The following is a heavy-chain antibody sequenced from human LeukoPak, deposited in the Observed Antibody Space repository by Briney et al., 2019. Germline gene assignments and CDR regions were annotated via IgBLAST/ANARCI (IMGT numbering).Heavy chain of an antibody. CDR1: GYSISSGYY. D-gene: IGHD3-22*01. V-gene: IGHV4-38-2*01. J-gene: IGHJ4*02. CDR2: IYHSGST. CDR3: ARPSSGYYRVDY. Sequence: SETLSLTCAVSGYSISSGYYWGWIRQPPGKGLEWIGSIYHSGSTYYNPSLKSRVTISVGTSKNQFSLKLSSVTAADTAVYYCARPSSGYYRVDYWGQGTLVTVSS.